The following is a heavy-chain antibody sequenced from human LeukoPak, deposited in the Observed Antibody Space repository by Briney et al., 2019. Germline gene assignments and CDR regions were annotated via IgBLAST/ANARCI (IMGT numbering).Heavy chain of an antibody. CDR3: ARVGQLGITGTFDY. D-gene: IGHD1-20*01. J-gene: IGHJ4*02. CDR1: GGTFSSYA. CDR2: IIPIFGTA. V-gene: IGHV1-69*05. Sequence: SVKVSCKASGGTFSSYAISWVRQAPGQGLEWMGGIIPIFGTANYAQKFQGRVTITTDESTSTAYMELSSLRSEDTAVYYCARVGQLGITGTFDYWGQGTLVTVSS.